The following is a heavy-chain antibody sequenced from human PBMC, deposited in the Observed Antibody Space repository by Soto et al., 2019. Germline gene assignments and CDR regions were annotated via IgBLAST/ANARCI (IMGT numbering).Heavy chain of an antibody. CDR2: IWSDGNNK. CDR3: ARAQNSSGSYYPSDY. Sequence: QLHLVESGGGVVQPGRSLRLSCAAPGFTFSSYGIHWVRQAPGKGLEWVALIWSDGNNKYYADSVKGRFTVSRDNSKNTLYLQMNSLRAEDTAVYYCARAQNSSGSYYPSDYWGQGTLVTVSS. V-gene: IGHV3-33*01. CDR1: GFTFSSYG. J-gene: IGHJ4*02. D-gene: IGHD1-26*01.